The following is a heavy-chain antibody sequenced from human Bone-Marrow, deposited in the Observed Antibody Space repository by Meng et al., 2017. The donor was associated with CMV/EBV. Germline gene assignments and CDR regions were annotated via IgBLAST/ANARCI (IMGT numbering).Heavy chain of an antibody. Sequence: GESLKISCAASGFTFDDYGMSWVRQAPGKGLEWVSGINWNGGSTGYADSVKGRFTISRDNAKNSLYLQMNSLRAEDTALYYCARDLGWNYVLYYYGMDVWVQGPTVTVSS. V-gene: IGHV3-20*04. CDR3: ARDLGWNYVLYYYGMDV. CDR2: INWNGGST. D-gene: IGHD1-7*01. CDR1: GFTFDDYG. J-gene: IGHJ6*02.